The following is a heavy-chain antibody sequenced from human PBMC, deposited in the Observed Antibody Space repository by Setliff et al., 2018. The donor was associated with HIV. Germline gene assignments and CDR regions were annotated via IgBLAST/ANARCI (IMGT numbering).Heavy chain of an antibody. CDR3: ARVRYCSGGSCYGGEYWFDP. J-gene: IGHJ5*02. V-gene: IGHV1-46*01. CDR2: IHPSGGST. CDR1: GYTFTSYG. D-gene: IGHD2-15*01. Sequence: ASVKVSCKASGYTFTSYGISWVRQAPGQGLEWMGVIHPSGGSTSYAQSFQDRVTMTRDTSTSTVYMELSSLRSEDTAVYYCARVRYCSGGSCYGGEYWFDPWGQGTLVTVS.